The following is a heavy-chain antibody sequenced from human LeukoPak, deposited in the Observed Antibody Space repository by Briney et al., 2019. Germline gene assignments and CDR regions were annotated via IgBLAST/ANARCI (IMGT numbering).Heavy chain of an antibody. V-gene: IGHV4-34*01. J-gene: IGHJ4*02. CDR3: ARGSNYSSGSPGFDY. D-gene: IGHD6-19*01. CDR1: GGSFSGYY. Sequence: SETLSLTCAVYGGSFSGYYWSWIRQPPGKGLEWIGEINHSGGTNYKSSLKSRVTISVDMSKNQFSLKLSSVTAADTAVYYCARGSNYSSGSPGFDYWGQGTLVTVSS. CDR2: INHSGGT.